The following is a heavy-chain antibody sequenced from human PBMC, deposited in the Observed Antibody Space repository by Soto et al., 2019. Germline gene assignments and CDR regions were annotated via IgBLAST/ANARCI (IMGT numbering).Heavy chain of an antibody. CDR3: AKHYDRTLGS. CDR2: ISADGDST. Sequence: EVQLLESGGGLVQPGGSLRLSCAASGLTFGIYAMRWVRQAPGKGLEWVSSISADGDSTYYTDSVKGRFTISRDNSRNTLFLQLNSLRAEDTAVYYCAKHYDRTLGSWGQGTLVTVSS. D-gene: IGHD3-3*01. J-gene: IGHJ4*02. V-gene: IGHV3-23*01. CDR1: GLTFGIYA.